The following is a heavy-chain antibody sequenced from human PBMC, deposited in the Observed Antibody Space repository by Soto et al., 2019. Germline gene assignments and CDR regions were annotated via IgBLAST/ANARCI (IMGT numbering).Heavy chain of an antibody. D-gene: IGHD3-10*01. CDR2: IYYSGST. CDR1: GGSISSYY. J-gene: IGHJ4*02. CDR3: ASGFGGDYFDY. V-gene: IGHV4-59*01. Sequence: NPSGTLSLTCTVSGGSISSYYWSWIRQPPGKGLEWIGYIYYSGSTNYNPSLKSRVTISVDTSKNQFSLKLSSVTAADTAVYYCASGFGGDYFDYWGQGTLVTVSS.